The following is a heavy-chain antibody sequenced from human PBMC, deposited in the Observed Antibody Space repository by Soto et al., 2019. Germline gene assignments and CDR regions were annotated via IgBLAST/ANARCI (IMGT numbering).Heavy chain of an antibody. V-gene: IGHV5-10-1*01. CDR1: GYSFTSYW. D-gene: IGHD6-13*01. J-gene: IGHJ6*02. Sequence: PGESLKLSCKGSGYSFTSYWISWLLQMPGKGLEWMGRIDPSDSYTNYSPSFQGHVTISADKSISTAYLQWSSLKASDTAMYYCARPGAAAGNYYYYGMDVWGQGTTVTVSS. CDR2: IDPSDSYT. CDR3: ARPGAAAGNYYYYGMDV.